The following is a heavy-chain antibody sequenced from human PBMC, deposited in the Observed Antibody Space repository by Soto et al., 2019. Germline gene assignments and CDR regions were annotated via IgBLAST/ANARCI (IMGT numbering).Heavy chain of an antibody. CDR1: GFTFSSYG. V-gene: IGHV3-33*08. D-gene: IGHD2-8*01. CDR3: ARRTNGYFAY. J-gene: IGHJ4*02. CDR2: MSYDGSKK. Sequence: GGSLRLSCAASGFTFSSYGIHWVRQAPGKGLEWVTIMSYDGSKKYYTDSVRGRFTISRDNSKNTLYLEMNSLRAEDTAVYYCARRTNGYFAYWGQGALVTVSS.